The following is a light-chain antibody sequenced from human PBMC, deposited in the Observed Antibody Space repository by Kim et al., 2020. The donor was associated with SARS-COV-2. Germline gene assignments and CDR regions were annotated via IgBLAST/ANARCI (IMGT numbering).Light chain of an antibody. V-gene: IGLV1-47*02. CDR2: SNN. CDR3: AAWDDSLSVVV. Sequence: QSVLTQPPSASGTPGQRVTISCSGSSSNIGSNYVYWYQQLPGTAPKLLIYSNNQRPSGVPDRFSGSKSGTSASLAISGLRSADEADYYCAAWDDSLSVVVFGGGTQLTVL. CDR1: SSNIGSNY. J-gene: IGLJ2*01.